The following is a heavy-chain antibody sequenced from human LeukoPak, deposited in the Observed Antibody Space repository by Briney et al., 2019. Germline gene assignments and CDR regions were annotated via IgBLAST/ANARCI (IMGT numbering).Heavy chain of an antibody. D-gene: IGHD6-6*01. CDR3: ARDRSVGVLPAPPFDF. Sequence: SETLSLTCAVYGGSFSGYYWSWIRQPPGKGPGWIGEINHSGSTDFNPSLRSRGTISGDTSKNQFFLTLTSVTAAHTAVYYCARDRSVGVLPAPPFDFWGQGTLVTVSS. CDR2: INHSGST. V-gene: IGHV4-34*01. CDR1: GGSFSGYY. J-gene: IGHJ4*02.